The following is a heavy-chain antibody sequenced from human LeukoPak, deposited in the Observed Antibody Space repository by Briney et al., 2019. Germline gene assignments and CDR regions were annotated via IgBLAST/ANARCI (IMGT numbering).Heavy chain of an antibody. D-gene: IGHD3-22*01. CDR3: ARELKGYYDSSGYYLDY. V-gene: IGHV3-66*01. J-gene: IGHJ4*02. CDR2: IYSDNT. CDR1: GFTVSTNS. Sequence: GGSLRLSCTVSGFTVSTNSMSWVRQAPGKGLEWVSFIYSDNTHYSDSVKGRFTISRDNAKNSLYLQMNSLRAEDTAVYYCARELKGYYDSSGYYLDYWGQGTLVTVSS.